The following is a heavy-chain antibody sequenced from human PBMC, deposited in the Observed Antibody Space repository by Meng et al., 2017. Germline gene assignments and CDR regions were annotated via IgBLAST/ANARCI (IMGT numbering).Heavy chain of an antibody. CDR1: GFTFSSYA. CDR3: ARGPQTSIAVDY. CDR2: ISYVGSNK. V-gene: IGHV3-30*04. D-gene: IGHD6-19*01. Sequence: QVQRLRSGGGVVQPGRSLRLSCAASGFTFSSYAMDWVRQAPGKGLEWVAVISYVGSNKYYADSVKGRFTISRDNSKNTLYLQMNSLRAEDTAVYYCARGPQTSIAVDYWGQGTLVTVSS. J-gene: IGHJ4*02.